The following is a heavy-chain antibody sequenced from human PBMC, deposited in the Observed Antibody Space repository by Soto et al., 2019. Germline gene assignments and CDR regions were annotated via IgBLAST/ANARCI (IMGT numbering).Heavy chain of an antibody. J-gene: IGHJ4*02. CDR2: IDWEEEK. CDR1: GFTFSSYW. D-gene: IGHD1-7*01. Sequence: LRLSCAASGFTFSSYWMSWIRQPPGKALEFLALIDWEEEKFYSPSLRTRLTVSRDTSKSQVVLTLTNADPVDTATYYCTRSTNWNYEYYFDYWGQGTLVTVSS. V-gene: IGHV2-70*01. CDR3: TRSTNWNYEYYFDY.